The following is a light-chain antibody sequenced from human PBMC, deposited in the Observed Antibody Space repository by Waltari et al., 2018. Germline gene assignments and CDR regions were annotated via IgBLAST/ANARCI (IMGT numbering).Light chain of an antibody. V-gene: IGLV2-11*01. Sequence: QSALTQPRSVSGSPGQSVTISCTATSSDVGCYNYVSLYQHHPGKAPKLIIYDVTKRPSGVPDRFSASKSDNTASLTISGLQAEDEADYYCCSYAGSITFWVFGGGTKLTVL. J-gene: IGLJ3*02. CDR3: CSYAGSITFWV. CDR1: SSDVGCYNY. CDR2: DVT.